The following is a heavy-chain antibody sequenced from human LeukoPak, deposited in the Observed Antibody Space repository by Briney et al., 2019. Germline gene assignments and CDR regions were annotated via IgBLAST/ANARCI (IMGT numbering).Heavy chain of an antibody. D-gene: IGHD6-19*01. Sequence: GGSLRLSCTASGFTLSSYAMSWVRQAPGKGLEWVSLISGNAGSTYYADSVKGRFTISRDNSKNTLYLQMNSLRAEDTAVYYCTSGWYDYWGQGTLVTVSS. J-gene: IGHJ4*02. V-gene: IGHV3-23*01. CDR1: GFTLSSYA. CDR3: TSGWYDY. CDR2: ISGNAGST.